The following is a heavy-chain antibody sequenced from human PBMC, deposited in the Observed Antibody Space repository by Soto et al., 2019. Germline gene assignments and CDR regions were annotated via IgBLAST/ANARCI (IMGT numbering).Heavy chain of an antibody. CDR3: ARVDSRGYYYGMDV. J-gene: IGHJ6*02. D-gene: IGHD3-10*01. CDR1: GFTFSSYE. Sequence: PGGSLRLSCAASGFTFSSYEMKWVRQAPDKGLEWASYITRSGSTIYYADSVKGRFTISRDNAKNSLYLQMNSLRAEDTAVYYCARVDSRGYYYGMDVWGQGTTVTVSS. V-gene: IGHV3-48*03. CDR2: ITRSGSTI.